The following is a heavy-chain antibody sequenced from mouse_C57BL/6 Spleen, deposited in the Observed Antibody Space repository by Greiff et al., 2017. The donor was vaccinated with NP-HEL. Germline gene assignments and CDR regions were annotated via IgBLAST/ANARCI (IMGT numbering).Heavy chain of an antibody. J-gene: IGHJ2*01. V-gene: IGHV1-39*01. Sequence: VKPGASVKISCKASGYSFTDYNMNWVKQSNGKSLEWIGVINPNYGTTSYNQKFKGKATLTVDQSSSTAYMQLNSLTSEDSAVYYCARMMVTTTGNYFDYWGQGTTLTVSS. CDR3: ARMMVTTTGNYFDY. D-gene: IGHD2-2*01. CDR2: INPNYGTT. CDR1: GYSFTDYN.